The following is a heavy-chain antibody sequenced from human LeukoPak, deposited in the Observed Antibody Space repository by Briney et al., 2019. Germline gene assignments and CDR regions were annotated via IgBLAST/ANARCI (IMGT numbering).Heavy chain of an antibody. J-gene: IGHJ4*02. CDR2: INHSGST. Sequence: PSETLSLTSAVYGGSFSGYYWSWIRQPPGKGLEWIGEINHSGSTNYNPSLKSRVTISVDTSKNQFSLKLSSVTAADTAVYYCARGVVGATDYFDYWGQGTLVTVSS. V-gene: IGHV4-34*01. CDR3: ARGVVGATDYFDY. CDR1: GGSFSGYY. D-gene: IGHD1-26*01.